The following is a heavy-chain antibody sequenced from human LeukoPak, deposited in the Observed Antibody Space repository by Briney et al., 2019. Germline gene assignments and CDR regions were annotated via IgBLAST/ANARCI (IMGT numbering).Heavy chain of an antibody. J-gene: IGHJ4*02. D-gene: IGHD2-2*01. CDR2: IKQDGSEK. CDR1: GFTFSNYW. V-gene: IGHV3-7*01. CDR3: ARDCDSSTCYDY. Sequence: GGSLRLSCAASGFTFSNYWMAWVRQAPGKGLQWVANIKQDGSEKYHVESVRGRFTISRDNAKNSLYLQMNSLRAQDTAVYYCARDCDSSTCYDYWGQGTLVTVSS.